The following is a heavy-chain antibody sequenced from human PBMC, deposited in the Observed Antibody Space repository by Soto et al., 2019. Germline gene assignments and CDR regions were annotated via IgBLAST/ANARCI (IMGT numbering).Heavy chain of an antibody. Sequence: SPTLSLTCAISGDSVSSNSASWNWIRKSPSRGFEWLGRTYYRSKWYNDYAVSVKSRITINPDTSKNQFSLQLNSVTPDDTALYYCTRESMSGWSDFWGQGTLVTVSS. V-gene: IGHV6-1*01. J-gene: IGHJ4*02. CDR1: GDSVSSNSAS. CDR2: TYYRSKWYN. CDR3: TRESMSGWSDF. D-gene: IGHD6-19*01.